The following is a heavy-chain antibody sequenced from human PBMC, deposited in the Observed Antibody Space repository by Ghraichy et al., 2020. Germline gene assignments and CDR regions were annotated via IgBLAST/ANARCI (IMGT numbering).Heavy chain of an antibody. V-gene: IGHV3-48*03. CDR1: GFTFSSYE. CDR2: ISSSGSTI. J-gene: IGHJ6*02. CDR3: ARRPYCSGGPSCGMDV. D-gene: IGHD2-15*01. Sequence: GGSLRLSCEASGFTFSSYEMNWVRQAPGKGLEWVSYISSSGSTIHFADSVKGRFTISRENAKNSLYLQMNSLRAEDTAVYYCARRPYCSGGPSCGMDVWGQGTTVTVSS.